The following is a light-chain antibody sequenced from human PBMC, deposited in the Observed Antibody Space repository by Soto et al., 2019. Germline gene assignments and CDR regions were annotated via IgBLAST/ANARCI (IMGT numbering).Light chain of an antibody. CDR3: QQRSNWPIT. J-gene: IGKJ4*01. CDR1: SSVSYY. CDR2: AAS. Sequence: RARSSVSYYVAWHQQKPGQAHRLIFYAASSKPTDIPARFSGSGSGTDFPLTISSLEADDFALYYCQQRSNWPITFGGGTKVDIK. V-gene: IGKV3-11*01.